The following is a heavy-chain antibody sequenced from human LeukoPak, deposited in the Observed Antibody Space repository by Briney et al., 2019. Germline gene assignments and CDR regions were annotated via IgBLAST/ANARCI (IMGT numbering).Heavy chain of an antibody. V-gene: IGHV3-11*04. CDR1: GFTFSDYY. CDR3: ARDGELELRSDAFDI. J-gene: IGHJ3*02. Sequence: GGSLRLXCAASGFTFSDYYMSWIRQAPGKGLEWVSYISSSGSTIYYADSVKGRFTISRDNAKNSLYLQMNSLRAEDTAVYYCARDGELELRSDAFDIWGQGTMVTVSS. CDR2: ISSSGSTI. D-gene: IGHD1-7*01.